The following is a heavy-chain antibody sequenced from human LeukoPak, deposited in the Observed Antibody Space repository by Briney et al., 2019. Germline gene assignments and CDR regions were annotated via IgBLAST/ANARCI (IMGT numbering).Heavy chain of an antibody. Sequence: GGSLRLSCAASGFTLSSYEMHWVRQAPGKGLVWVSRINSDGSRTGYADSVKGRFTISRDNAKNTLYLQMNSLRAEDTAIYYCARELPRQVTLDYWGQGTLVTVSS. CDR1: GFTLSSYE. V-gene: IGHV3-74*01. CDR2: INSDGSRT. J-gene: IGHJ4*02. D-gene: IGHD2-21*02. CDR3: ARELPRQVTLDY.